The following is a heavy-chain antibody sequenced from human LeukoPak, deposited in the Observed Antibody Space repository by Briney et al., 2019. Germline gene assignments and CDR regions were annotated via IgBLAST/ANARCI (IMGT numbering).Heavy chain of an antibody. V-gene: IGHV3-11*01. D-gene: IGHD3-16*01. CDR2: ISNVGFST. J-gene: IGHJ6*03. CDR1: SFTLGDWY. Sequence: PGGSLRLSCTTSSFTLGDWYMSWIRQVPGKGLEWVSYISNVGFSTHYADSVKGRFTVSRDNAENSLFLQMDSLRAEDTAVYFCARDFRNLGMDVWGKGTTVTVSS. CDR3: ARDFRNLGMDV.